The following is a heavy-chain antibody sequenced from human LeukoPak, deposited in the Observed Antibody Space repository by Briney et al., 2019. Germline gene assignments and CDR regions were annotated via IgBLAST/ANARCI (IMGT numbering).Heavy chain of an antibody. D-gene: IGHD5-18*01. Sequence: PSETLSLTCTVSGGSISSGDYYWSWIRQPPGKGLEWIGYIYYSGSTYYNPSLKSRVTISVDTSKNQFSLKLSSVTAADTAVYYCARDPTRLTAMETGHYFDYWGQGTLVTVSS. V-gene: IGHV4-30-4*01. CDR3: ARDPTRLTAMETGHYFDY. J-gene: IGHJ4*02. CDR2: IYYSGST. CDR1: GGSISSGDYY.